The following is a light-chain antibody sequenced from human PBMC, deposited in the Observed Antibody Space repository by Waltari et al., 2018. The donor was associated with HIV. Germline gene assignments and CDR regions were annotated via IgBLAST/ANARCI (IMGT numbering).Light chain of an antibody. CDR2: EST. Sequence: QSALTQPPSASGSPGQSVTISCTGSSSDVGNSDFVSWYQQHPGKAPKLMIFESTKRPAGAPDRFSGSKSGKTAYLTVSRLQPEDEAEYYCSSYAGKNSWIFGGGTWLTVL. CDR1: SSDVGNSDF. J-gene: IGLJ2*01. V-gene: IGLV2-8*01. CDR3: SSYAGKNSWI.